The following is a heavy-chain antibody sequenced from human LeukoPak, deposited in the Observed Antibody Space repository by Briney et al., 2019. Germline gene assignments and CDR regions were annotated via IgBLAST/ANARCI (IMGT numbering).Heavy chain of an antibody. Sequence: PGGSLRLSCAASGFTFSSYAMSWVRQAPGKGLEWVSAISGSGGSTYYADSVKGRFTISRDNSKNTLYLQMDSLRAEDTAVYYCAKDNTYYYDSSGYYVYWGQGTLVTVSS. V-gene: IGHV3-23*01. CDR1: GFTFSSYA. CDR2: ISGSGGST. J-gene: IGHJ4*02. CDR3: AKDNTYYYDSSGYYVY. D-gene: IGHD3-22*01.